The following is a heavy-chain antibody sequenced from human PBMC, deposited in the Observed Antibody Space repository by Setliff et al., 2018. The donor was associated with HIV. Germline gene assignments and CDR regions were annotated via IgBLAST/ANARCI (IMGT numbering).Heavy chain of an antibody. CDR1: GYTFINYA. J-gene: IGHJ4*02. CDR3: VKSASWDLRGWLH. V-gene: IGHV7-4-1*02. CDR2: INTNSGSP. Sequence: SVKVSCKASGYTFINYAMNWARQAPGQGLEWMGWINTNSGSPTYAQAFTGRFVFYVDTSVTTAYLQISSLKAEDSAVYYCVKSASWDLRGWLHWGQGTPVTVSS. D-gene: IGHD6-19*01.